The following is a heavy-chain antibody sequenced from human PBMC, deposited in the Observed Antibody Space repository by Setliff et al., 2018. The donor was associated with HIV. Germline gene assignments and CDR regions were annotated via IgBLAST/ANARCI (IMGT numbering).Heavy chain of an antibody. Sequence: LSLTCTVSGDSVGSSSNYWSWIRQPAGKGLEWSGHIYTSGSTNYNPSLKSRVTTSVDTSKTQFSLKLSSVTAADTAVYYCARGKISPRGVVLIDYWGQGTLVTVSS. J-gene: IGHJ4*02. CDR1: GDSVGSSSNY. CDR2: IYTSGST. D-gene: IGHD3-22*01. CDR3: ARGKISPRGVVLIDY. V-gene: IGHV4-61*09.